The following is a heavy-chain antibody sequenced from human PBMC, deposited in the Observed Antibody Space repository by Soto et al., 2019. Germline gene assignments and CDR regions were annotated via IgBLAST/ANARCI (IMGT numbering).Heavy chain of an antibody. Sequence: HPGWSLRLSCAASGFSFSNYAMNWVRQAPGKGLEWVSAISAGGSNTNYADSVKGRFTISSDNSKNTLYLQMNGLRADDAAVYYCAKEYSTSFDYWGQGTPVTVSS. V-gene: IGHV3-23*01. CDR2: ISAGGSNT. J-gene: IGHJ4*02. D-gene: IGHD6-6*01. CDR3: AKEYSTSFDY. CDR1: GFSFSNYA.